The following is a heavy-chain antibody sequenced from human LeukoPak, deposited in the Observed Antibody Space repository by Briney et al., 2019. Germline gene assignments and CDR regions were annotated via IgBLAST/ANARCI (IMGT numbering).Heavy chain of an antibody. CDR2: ISYDGSNK. CDR1: GFTFSSYA. J-gene: IGHJ5*02. Sequence: GGSLRLSCAASGFTFSSYAMHWVRQAPGKGLEWVAVISYDGSNKYYADSVKGRFTISRDNSKNTLYLQMNSLRAEDMAVYYCAREGYYGSGSYTSNWLDPWGQGTLVTVSS. CDR3: AREGYYGSGSYTSNWLDP. V-gene: IGHV3-30-3*01. D-gene: IGHD3-10*01.